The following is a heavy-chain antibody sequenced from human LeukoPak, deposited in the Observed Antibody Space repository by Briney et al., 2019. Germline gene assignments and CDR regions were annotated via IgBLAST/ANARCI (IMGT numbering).Heavy chain of an antibody. V-gene: IGHV4-39*01. CDR2: IYYSGST. Sequence: SETLSLTCTVSGGSISSSSYYWGWIRQPPGKGLEWIGSIYYSGSTYYNPSLKSRVTISVDTSKNRFSLKLSSVTAADTAVYYCARLPAVAGIFDYWGQGTLVTVSS. D-gene: IGHD6-19*01. J-gene: IGHJ4*02. CDR3: ARLPAVAGIFDY. CDR1: GGSISSSSYY.